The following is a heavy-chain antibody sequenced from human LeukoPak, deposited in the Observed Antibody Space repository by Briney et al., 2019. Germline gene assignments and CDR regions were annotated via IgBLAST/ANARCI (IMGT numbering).Heavy chain of an antibody. CDR3: ARGFQLESTDY. Sequence: PGGSLRLSCAASGFTLSSYSMNWVRQAQGKGLEWVSYISSSSSTIYYADSVKGRFTISRDNAKNSLYLQMNSLRAEDTAVYYCARGFQLESTDYWGQGTLVTVSS. D-gene: IGHD1-1*01. J-gene: IGHJ4*02. CDR1: GFTLSSYS. V-gene: IGHV3-48*01. CDR2: ISSSSSTI.